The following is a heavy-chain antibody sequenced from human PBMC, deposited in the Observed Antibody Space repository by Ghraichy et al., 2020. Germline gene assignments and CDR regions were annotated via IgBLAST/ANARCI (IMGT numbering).Heavy chain of an antibody. J-gene: IGHJ6*02. CDR1: GDSISSGNYY. D-gene: IGHD3-10*01. V-gene: IGHV4-39*07. CDR2: VHYSGIT. Sequence: SETLSLTCTVSGDSISSGNYYWGWIRQPPGKGLEWIGSVHYSGITYYSPSLKSRITVSINTSKNQFSLKLTSVTAADTAVYYCARPLLQNTGGIHDVSGQGTTVTVS. CDR3: ARPLLQNTGGIHDV.